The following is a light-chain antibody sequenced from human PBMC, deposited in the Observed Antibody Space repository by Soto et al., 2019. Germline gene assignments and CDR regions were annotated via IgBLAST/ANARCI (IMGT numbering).Light chain of an antibody. CDR3: YRCGVPPWT. V-gene: IGKV4-1*01. Sequence: DIVMTQSPDSLAVSLGERATINCKSSQSVLYSPNNKNDLGWYQQKPGQPPKLLIYWASIRESGVPDRFRGSGSGTDFTLTSSSRQAEDEAVYYCYRCGVPPWTFGQGTKVEVK. CDR2: WAS. J-gene: IGKJ1*01. CDR1: QSVLYSPNNKND.